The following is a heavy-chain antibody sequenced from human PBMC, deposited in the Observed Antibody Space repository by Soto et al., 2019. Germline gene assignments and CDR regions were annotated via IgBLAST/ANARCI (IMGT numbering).Heavy chain of an antibody. CDR3: ARDGIGETAFRGCLDY. V-gene: IGHV3-30*02. CDR1: KSIFTSYG. Sequence: PTGALRLSCAPSKSIFTSYGMHGVRQTPGTGVGGGAIILFAGTDKHYADSVKGRITISRNNSKNMLYLQMNSLRVEDTALYYCARDGIGETAFRGCLDYWGQGTLVTVSS. J-gene: IGHJ4*02. D-gene: IGHD2-21*01. CDR2: ILFAGTDK.